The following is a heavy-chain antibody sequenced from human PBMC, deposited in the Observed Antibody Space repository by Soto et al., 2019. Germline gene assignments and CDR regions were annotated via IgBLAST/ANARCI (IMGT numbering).Heavy chain of an antibody. J-gene: IGHJ2*01. D-gene: IGHD3-10*01. Sequence: EVHLLESGGGLVQPGGSLRLSCAASGFSFSNYGMTWVRQAPGKGLGGVSSVSADGQTTYYAESVRGRFTISRDSSKGTLYLQMDSLRADDTAVYYCAKEASVPSLGEFWYFDLWGRGTHVTVSS. CDR1: GFSFSNYG. V-gene: IGHV3-23*01. CDR3: AKEASVPSLGEFWYFDL. CDR2: VSADGQTT.